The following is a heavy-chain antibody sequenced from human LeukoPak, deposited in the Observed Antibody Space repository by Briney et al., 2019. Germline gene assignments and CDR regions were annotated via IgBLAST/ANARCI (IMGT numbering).Heavy chain of an antibody. J-gene: IGHJ5*02. CDR2: IYHSGST. D-gene: IGHD1-26*01. CDR1: GGSISSYY. Sequence: PSESLSLTCTVSGGSISSYYWSWIRQPPGKGLEWIGSIYHSGSTYYNPSLKSRVTISVDTSKNQFSLKLSSVTAADTAVYYCARGIDGRLGNWFDPWGQGTLVTVSS. V-gene: IGHV4-38-2*02. CDR3: ARGIDGRLGNWFDP.